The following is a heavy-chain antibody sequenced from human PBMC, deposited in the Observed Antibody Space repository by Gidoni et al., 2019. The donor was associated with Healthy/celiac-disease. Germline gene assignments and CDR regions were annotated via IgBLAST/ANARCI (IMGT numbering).Heavy chain of an antibody. D-gene: IGHD1-1*01. CDR2: ISWNSGSI. CDR1: GFTFDDYA. Sequence: EVQLVESGGGLVQPGRSLRLSCAASGFTFDDYAMHWVRPPPGKGLEWVSGISWNSGSIGYADSVKGRFTISRDNAKNSLYLQMNSLRAEDTALYYCAKATNDEGSVYFDYWGQGTLVTVSS. V-gene: IGHV3-9*01. J-gene: IGHJ4*02. CDR3: AKATNDEGSVYFDY.